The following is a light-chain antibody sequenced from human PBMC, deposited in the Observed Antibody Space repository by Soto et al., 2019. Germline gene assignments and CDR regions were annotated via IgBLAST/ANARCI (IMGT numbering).Light chain of an antibody. CDR1: QSVSSN. CDR2: GAS. J-gene: IGKJ1*01. CDR3: QQYNNWPRT. Sequence: EIVMTQSPATLSVSPGERDTLSCRASQSVSSNLAWYQQKPGQAPRLLIYGASTRATGIPAGFSGSGSGTEFTLTISSLQSEDFAVYYCQQYNNWPRTLGQGTKV. V-gene: IGKV3-15*01.